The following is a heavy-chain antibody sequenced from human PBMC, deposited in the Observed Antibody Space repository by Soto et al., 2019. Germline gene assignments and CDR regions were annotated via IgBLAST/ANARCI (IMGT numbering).Heavy chain of an antibody. CDR1: GGSINSGGYY. J-gene: IGHJ4*02. CDR2: IYYSGST. V-gene: IGHV4-31*03. Sequence: SETLSLTCTVSGGSINSGGYYWSWIRQHPGKGLEWIGYIYYSGSTYYNPSLKSRVTISVDTSKNQFSLKLSSVTAADTAVYYCARDIAARHYFDYWGQGTLVTVSS. D-gene: IGHD6-6*01. CDR3: ARDIAARHYFDY.